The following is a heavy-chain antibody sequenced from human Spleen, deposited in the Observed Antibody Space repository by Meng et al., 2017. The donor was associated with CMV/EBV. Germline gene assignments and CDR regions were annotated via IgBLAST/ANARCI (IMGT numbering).Heavy chain of an antibody. J-gene: IGHJ6*02. CDR2: IYSGGSST. Sequence: GESLKISCAASGFTFSSYAMSWVRQAPGKGLEWVSVIYSGGSSTYYADSVKGRFTISRDNSKNTLYLQMNSLRAEDTAVYYCAKSSSSVNYYYYGMDVWGQGTTVTVSS. CDR1: GFTFSSYA. V-gene: IGHV3-23*03. D-gene: IGHD6-6*01. CDR3: AKSSSSVNYYYYGMDV.